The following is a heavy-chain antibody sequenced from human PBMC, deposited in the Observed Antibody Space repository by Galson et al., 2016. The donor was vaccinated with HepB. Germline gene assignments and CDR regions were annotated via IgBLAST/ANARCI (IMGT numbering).Heavy chain of an antibody. D-gene: IGHD3-16*02. Sequence: SLRLSYAASGFTFKSYAMYWVRQAPGKGLEWVAVTSHDGNSNSYADSVKGRFTISRDNSKNTLYLQMNSLRVEDTAVYYCASFGGVIAYDAFDIWGQGTMVTVSS. CDR2: TSHDGNSN. V-gene: IGHV3-30-3*01. CDR3: ASFGGVIAYDAFDI. CDR1: GFTFKSYA. J-gene: IGHJ3*02.